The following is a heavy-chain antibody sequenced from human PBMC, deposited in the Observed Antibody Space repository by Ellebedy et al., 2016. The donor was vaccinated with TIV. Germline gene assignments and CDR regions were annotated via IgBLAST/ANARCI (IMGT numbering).Heavy chain of an antibody. D-gene: IGHD5-18*01. CDR2: IKSKTDGGTT. CDR3: TTDTAMVTEDY. V-gene: IGHV3-15*01. Sequence: GGSLRLXXAASGFTFSNAWMSWVRQAPGKGLEWVGRIKSKTDGGTTDYAAPVKGRFTISRDDSKNTLYLQMNSLKTEDTAVYYCTTDTAMVTEDYWGQGTLVTVSS. J-gene: IGHJ4*02. CDR1: GFTFSNAW.